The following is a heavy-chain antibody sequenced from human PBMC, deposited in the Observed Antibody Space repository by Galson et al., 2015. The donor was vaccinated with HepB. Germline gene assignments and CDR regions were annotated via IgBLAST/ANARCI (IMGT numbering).Heavy chain of an antibody. Sequence: SLRLSCTASGFTFSSYSMNWVRQAPGKGLEWVSSISSSSSYIYYADSVKGRFTISRDNAKNSLYLQMNSLRAEDTAVYYCARGLGYCSSTSCESEGYYYYYMDVWGKGTTVTVSS. CDR2: ISSSSSYI. CDR3: ARGLGYCSSTSCESEGYYYYYMDV. J-gene: IGHJ6*03. V-gene: IGHV3-21*01. D-gene: IGHD2-2*01. CDR1: GFTFSSYS.